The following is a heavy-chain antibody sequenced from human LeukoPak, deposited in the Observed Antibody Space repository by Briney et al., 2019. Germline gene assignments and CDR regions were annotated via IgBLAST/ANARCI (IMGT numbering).Heavy chain of an antibody. CDR3: ATFIVVVPAAESLRDY. V-gene: IGHV1-18*01. Sequence: GASVKVSCKASGYTFTSYGISWVRQAPGQGLEWMGWISAYNGNTNYAQKLQGRVTMTTDTSTSTAYTELRSLRSDDTAVYYCATFIVVVPAAESLRDYWGQGTLVTVSS. CDR2: ISAYNGNT. D-gene: IGHD2-2*01. J-gene: IGHJ4*02. CDR1: GYTFTSYG.